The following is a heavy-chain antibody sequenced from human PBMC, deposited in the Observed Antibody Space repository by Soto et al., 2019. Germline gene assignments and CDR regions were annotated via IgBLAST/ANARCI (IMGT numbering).Heavy chain of an antibody. V-gene: IGHV4-34*01. CDR3: ARGGVYGSGSYSSGYYYYGMDV. CDR2: INHSGST. Sequence: PSETLSLTCAVYGGSFSCYYWSWIRQPPGKGLEWIGEINHSGSTNYNPSLKSRVTISVDTSKNQFSLKLSSVTAADTAVYYCARGGVYGSGSYSSGYYYYGMDVWGQGTTVTVSS. CDR1: GGSFSCYY. J-gene: IGHJ6*02. D-gene: IGHD3-10*01.